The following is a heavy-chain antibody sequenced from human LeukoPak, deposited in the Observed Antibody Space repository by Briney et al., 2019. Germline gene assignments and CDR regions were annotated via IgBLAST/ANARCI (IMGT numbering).Heavy chain of an antibody. J-gene: IGHJ4*02. V-gene: IGHV4-34*01. CDR3: ASSSGSYAFYYFDY. Sequence: SETLSLTCAVYGGSFSGYYWSWIRQPPGRGLEWIGEINHSGSINYNPSLKSRVTISVDTSKNHFSLNLRSVTAADTAVYYCASSSGSYAFYYFDYWGQGTLVTVSS. CDR2: INHSGSI. D-gene: IGHD1-26*01. CDR1: GGSFSGYY.